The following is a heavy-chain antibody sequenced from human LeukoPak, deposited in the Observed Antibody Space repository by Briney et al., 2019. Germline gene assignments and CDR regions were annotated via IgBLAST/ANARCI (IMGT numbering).Heavy chain of an antibody. V-gene: IGHV4-61*09. D-gene: IGHD3-22*01. CDR3: ARDPGDYDSSGLLDY. CDR1: GGSISSGSYY. Sequence: SQTLSLTCTVSGGSISSGSYYWSWIRQPAGKGLEWIGHIYTSGSTNYNPSLKSRVTISVDTSKNQFSLKLSSVTAADTAVYYCARDPGDYDSSGLLDYWGQGTLVTVSS. CDR2: IYTSGST. J-gene: IGHJ4*02.